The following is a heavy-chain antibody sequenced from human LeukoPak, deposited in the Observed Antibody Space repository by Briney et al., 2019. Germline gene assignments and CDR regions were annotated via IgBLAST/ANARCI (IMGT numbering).Heavy chain of an antibody. Sequence: GGSLRLSCAASGFTFSSYEMNWVRQAPGKGLEWVLGISGGGGNTYYADSVKGRFTISRDNSKNMLYLQMNSLRAEDTALYYCAKGSSSGYRYYMDVWGKGTTVTVSS. CDR2: ISGGGGNT. CDR3: AKGSSSGYRYYMDV. CDR1: GFTFSSYE. D-gene: IGHD6-25*01. J-gene: IGHJ6*03. V-gene: IGHV3-23*01.